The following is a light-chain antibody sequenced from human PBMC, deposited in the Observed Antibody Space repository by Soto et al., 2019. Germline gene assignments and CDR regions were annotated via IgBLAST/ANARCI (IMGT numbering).Light chain of an antibody. J-gene: IGLJ7*01. CDR2: ENN. V-gene: IGLV1-51*01. CDR1: NSNIGNNY. Sequence: QSVLTQPPLVSAAPGQRVTISCSGSNSNIGNNYVSWYQHLPGAAPKVLIYENNKRPSGIPDRFSGSKSGTSATLVISGVQTGDEADYYCDSWDSDLNDVLFGGGTQLTVL. CDR3: DSWDSDLNDVL.